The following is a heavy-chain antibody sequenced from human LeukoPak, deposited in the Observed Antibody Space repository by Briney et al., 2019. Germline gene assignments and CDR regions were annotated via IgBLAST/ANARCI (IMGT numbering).Heavy chain of an antibody. V-gene: IGHV4-38-2*02. CDR3: ARDKYYGSGNYGKYNWFDP. CDR1: GNSFGDYY. J-gene: IGHJ5*02. CDR2: IYYSGST. D-gene: IGHD3-10*01. Sequence: SETLSLTCTVSGNSFGDYYWGWIRQPPGKGLEWIGSIYYSGSTYYNPSLKSRVTMSLDTSKNHFSLKLSSVTAADTAVYYCARDKYYGSGNYGKYNWFDPWGQGTLVTVSS.